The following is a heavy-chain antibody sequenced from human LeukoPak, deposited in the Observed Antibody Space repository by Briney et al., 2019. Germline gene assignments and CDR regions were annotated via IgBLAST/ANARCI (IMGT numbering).Heavy chain of an antibody. J-gene: IGHJ5*02. CDR1: GYSISSGYY. CDR2: IYHSGST. V-gene: IGHV4-38-2*02. D-gene: IGHD2-2*01. CDR3: ARGVVVPAAPTRRGWFDP. Sequence: SETLSLTCTVSGYSISSGYYWGWIRQPPGKGLEWIGSIYHSGSTYYNPSLKSRVTISVDTSTNQFSLKLSSVTAADTAVYYCARGVVVPAAPTRRGWFDPWGQGTLVTVSS.